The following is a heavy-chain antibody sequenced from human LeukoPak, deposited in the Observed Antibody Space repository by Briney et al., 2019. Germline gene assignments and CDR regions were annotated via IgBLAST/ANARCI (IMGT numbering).Heavy chain of an antibody. CDR2: INHSGST. CDR1: GGSFSGYY. V-gene: IGHV4-34*01. CDR3: ARGLRRYCSSTSCPYYFDY. D-gene: IGHD2-2*01. Sequence: PSETLSLTCAVYGGSFSGYYWSWIRQPPGKGLEWIGEINHSGSTNYNPSLKSRVTISVDTSKNQFSLKLSSVTAADTAVYYCARGLRRYCSSTSCPYYFDYCGQGTLVTVSS. J-gene: IGHJ4*02.